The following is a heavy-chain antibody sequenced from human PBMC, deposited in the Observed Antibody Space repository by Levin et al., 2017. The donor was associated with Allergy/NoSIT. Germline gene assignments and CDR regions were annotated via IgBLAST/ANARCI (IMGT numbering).Heavy chain of an antibody. CDR2: VSGSGYQS. CDR1: GFTFSNYA. D-gene: IGHD2-15*01. V-gene: IGHV3-23*01. J-gene: IGHJ6*02. Sequence: GESLKISCVTSGFTFSNYAMHWVRQAPGKGLEWVSGVSGSGYQSLHADSVKGRFAISRDPSTKTMYLQMNSLRAEDTGLYYCAKGGPSPYCSADKCWSGYYYYGMDAWGQGTTVTVSS. CDR3: AKGGPSPYCSADKCWSGYYYYGMDA.